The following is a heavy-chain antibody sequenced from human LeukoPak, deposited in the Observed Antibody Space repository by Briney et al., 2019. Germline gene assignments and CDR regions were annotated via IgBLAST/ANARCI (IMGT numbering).Heavy chain of an antibody. CDR2: IYYSGST. J-gene: IGHJ5*01. Sequence: SETLSLTCTVSGGSISGYYWSWIRQPPGKGLEWIGYIYYSGSTKYNPSLKSRVTISVDTSTNQFSLNLSSVTAADTAVYYCARLYYYDSGSFYNGLDSWGRGTLVTVSS. V-gene: IGHV4-59*01. CDR1: GGSISGYY. D-gene: IGHD3-10*01. CDR3: ARLYYYDSGSFYNGLDS.